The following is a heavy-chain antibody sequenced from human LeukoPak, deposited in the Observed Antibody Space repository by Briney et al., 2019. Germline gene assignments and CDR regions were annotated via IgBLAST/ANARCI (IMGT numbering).Heavy chain of an antibody. CDR1: GGSISSGIYS. D-gene: IGHD4-17*01. Sequence: PSQTLSLTCAVSGGSISSGIYSWNWIRQPPGKGLEWIGYIYHSGSTYYNPSLKSRVTILVDRSKNQFSLKLGSVTAADTAVYYCARDNGDYPYYFDFWGQGTLVTVSS. CDR2: IYHSGST. CDR3: ARDNGDYPYYFDF. V-gene: IGHV4-30-2*01. J-gene: IGHJ4*02.